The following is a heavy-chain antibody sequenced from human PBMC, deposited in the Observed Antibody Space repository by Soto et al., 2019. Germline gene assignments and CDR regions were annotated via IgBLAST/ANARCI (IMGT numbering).Heavy chain of an antibody. CDR3: ARQNGLTGYPRYYYGMDV. J-gene: IGHJ6*02. CDR2: IYPGDSDT. D-gene: IGHD3-9*01. CDR1: GYSFTSYW. V-gene: IGHV5-51*01. Sequence: GESLKISCKGSGYSFTSYWIGWVRQMPGKGLEWMGIIYPGDSDTRYSPSFQGRVTISADKSISTAYLQWSSLKASDTAMYYCARQNGLTGYPRYYYGMDVWGQGTTVTVSS.